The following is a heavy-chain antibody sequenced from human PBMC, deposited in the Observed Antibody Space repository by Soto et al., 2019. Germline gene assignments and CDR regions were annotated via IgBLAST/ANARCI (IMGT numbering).Heavy chain of an antibody. V-gene: IGHV3-23*01. Sequence: PGGSLRLSCAASGFTFSSYAMSWVRQAPGKRLEWVSAISGSGGSTYYADSVKGRFTISRDNSKNTLYLQMNSLRAEDTAVYYCAKDVNTFGGVIVSFQFDYWGQGTLVTVSS. CDR1: GFTFSSYA. CDR3: AKDVNTFGGVIVSFQFDY. D-gene: IGHD3-16*02. J-gene: IGHJ4*02. CDR2: ISGSGGST.